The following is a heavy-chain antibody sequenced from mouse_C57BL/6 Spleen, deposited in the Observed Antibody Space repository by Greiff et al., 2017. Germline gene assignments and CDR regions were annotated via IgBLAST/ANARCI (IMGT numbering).Heavy chain of an antibody. Sequence: QVQLKQSGAELVRPGASVTLSCKASGYTFTDYEMHWVKQTPVHGLEWIGAIDPETGGTAYNQKFKGKAILTADKSSSTAYMELRSLTSEDSAVYYCTRRDYGSSYGGYFDYWGQGTTLTVSS. J-gene: IGHJ2*01. D-gene: IGHD1-1*01. CDR1: GYTFTDYE. CDR3: TRRDYGSSYGGYFDY. V-gene: IGHV1-15*01. CDR2: IDPETGGT.